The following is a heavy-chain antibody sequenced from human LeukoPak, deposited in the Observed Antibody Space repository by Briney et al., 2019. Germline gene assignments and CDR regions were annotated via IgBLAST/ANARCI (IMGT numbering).Heavy chain of an antibody. CDR2: IFYRGST. V-gene: IGHV4-59*01. Sequence: SETLSLTCTVSGASISSYYWSWIRQPPGEGLEWIGYIFYRGSTNYNPSLKSRVTISVDTSKNQFSLRLSSVTAADTAVYYCASGPYPAAGTDHQFDYWGQGILVTVFS. J-gene: IGHJ4*02. CDR1: GASISSYY. CDR3: ASGPYPAAGTDHQFDY. D-gene: IGHD6-13*01.